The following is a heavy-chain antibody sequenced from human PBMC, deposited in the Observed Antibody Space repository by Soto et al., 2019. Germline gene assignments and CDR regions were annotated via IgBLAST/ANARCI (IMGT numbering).Heavy chain of an antibody. D-gene: IGHD6-13*01. CDR1: GGSFSGDY. Sequence: SETLSLTCAVYGGSFSGDYWSWIRQPPGKGLEWIGEINHSGSTNYNPSLKSRVTISVDTSKNQFSLKLSSVTAADTAVYYCASPWAASSWFGGYYYGMDVWGQGTTVTVS. V-gene: IGHV4-34*01. CDR2: INHSGST. J-gene: IGHJ6*02. CDR3: ASPWAASSWFGGYYYGMDV.